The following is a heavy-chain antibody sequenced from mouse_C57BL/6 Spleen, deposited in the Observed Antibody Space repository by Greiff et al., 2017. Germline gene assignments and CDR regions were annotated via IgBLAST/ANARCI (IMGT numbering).Heavy chain of an antibody. V-gene: IGHV1-80*01. CDR3: AREGIDCVFGGAMDD. CDR1: GYAFSSYW. J-gene: IGHJ4*01. CDR2: ICTGDGDT. Sequence: VQLQQSGAGLVKPGASVKLSCTASGYAFSSYWMNWVKQRPGKGLEWIGQICTGDGDTNYNGKFKGKATLTADKSSSTAYMQLSRMTSEDAAVYFCAREGIDCVFGGAMDDWGQGTTVTVSS.